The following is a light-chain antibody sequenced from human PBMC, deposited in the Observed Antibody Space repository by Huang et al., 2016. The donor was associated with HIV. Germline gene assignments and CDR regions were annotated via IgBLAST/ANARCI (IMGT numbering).Light chain of an antibody. V-gene: IGKV4-1*01. J-gene: IGKJ2*01. CDR3: QQYYSTLYT. CDR1: QRGLYSSNNKNY. CDR2: WAS. Sequence: DIVMTQSPNSLAVSLGERDTLNCKSSQRGLYSSNNKNYLAWYQQKPGQPPKLLIYWASTRESGVRDRFSGSGSGTDFTLTISTLQSEDVAVYYCQQYYSTLYTFGQGTKLEIK.